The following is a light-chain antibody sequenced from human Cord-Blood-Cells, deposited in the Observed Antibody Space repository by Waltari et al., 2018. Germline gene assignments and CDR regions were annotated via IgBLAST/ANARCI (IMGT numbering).Light chain of an antibody. Sequence: QSALTQPPPASGSPGQSATISCSATSSDAGGYNYVPWYQQHPAKAPKLMIYDVSTRPSGVPDRCSASKSGSPACLTVSGLEPEDEADYYCSSYAGSDNLVFGGGTKLTVL. CDR2: DVS. V-gene: IGLV2-8*01. CDR1: SSDAGGYNY. J-gene: IGLJ3*02. CDR3: SSYAGSDNLV.